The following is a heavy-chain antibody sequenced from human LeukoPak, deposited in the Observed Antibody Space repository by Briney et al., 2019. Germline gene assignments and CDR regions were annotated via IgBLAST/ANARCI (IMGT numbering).Heavy chain of an antibody. D-gene: IGHD3-10*01. V-gene: IGHV3-21*01. J-gene: IGHJ4*02. CDR1: GFTFSSYS. Sequence: GGSLRLSCAASGFTFSSYSMNWVRQAPGKGLEWVSYISGSGTEIYYADSVKGRFTISRDNAKNALYLQMNSLSAGDTAVYYCARVSGTYYKGHFDYWGQGTQVTVSS. CDR3: ARVSGTYYKGHFDY. CDR2: ISGSGTEI.